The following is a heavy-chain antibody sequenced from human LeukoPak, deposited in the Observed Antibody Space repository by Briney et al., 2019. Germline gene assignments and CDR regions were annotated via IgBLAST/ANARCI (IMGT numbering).Heavy chain of an antibody. CDR2: INPNSGGT. V-gene: IGHV1-2*02. CDR3: AKICTKGGCYTGEDY. Sequence: GASVKVSFKASGYTFTDYYMHGVRQAPGQGLAWMGWINPNSGGTNYVQKFQGRVTLTRDTSISTAYMEMSRLRSDDTAVYYCAKICTKGGCYTGEDYWGQGTLVTVSS. CDR1: GYTFTDYY. D-gene: IGHD2-8*01. J-gene: IGHJ4*02.